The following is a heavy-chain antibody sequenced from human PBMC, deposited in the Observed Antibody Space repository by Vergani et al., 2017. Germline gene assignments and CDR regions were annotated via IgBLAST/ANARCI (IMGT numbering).Heavy chain of an antibody. Sequence: QVQLVQSGAEVKKPGSSVKVSCKASGGTFSSYTISWVRQAPGQGLEWMGRIIPILGIANYAQKFQGRVTITADKSTSTAYMELSSLRSEDTAVYYCAREPGNGSGRGDGDAFDIWGQGTMVTVSS. J-gene: IGHJ3*02. CDR1: GGTFSSYT. CDR2: IIPILGIA. V-gene: IGHV1-69*08. D-gene: IGHD3-10*01. CDR3: AREPGNGSGRGDGDAFDI.